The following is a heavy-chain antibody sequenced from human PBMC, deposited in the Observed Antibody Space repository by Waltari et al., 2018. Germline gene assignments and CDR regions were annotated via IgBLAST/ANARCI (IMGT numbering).Heavy chain of an antibody. V-gene: IGHV3-30-3*01. CDR2: ISYDGSNK. D-gene: IGHD1-26*01. CDR3: ATKKVGAPGGMDV. J-gene: IGHJ6*02. Sequence: QVQLVESGGGVVQPGRSLRLSCAASGFTFSSYAMHWVRQAPGKGLEWVAVISYDGSNKYYADSVKGRFTISRDNSKNTLYLQMNSLRAEDTAVYYCATKKVGAPGGMDVWGQGTTVTVSS. CDR1: GFTFSSYA.